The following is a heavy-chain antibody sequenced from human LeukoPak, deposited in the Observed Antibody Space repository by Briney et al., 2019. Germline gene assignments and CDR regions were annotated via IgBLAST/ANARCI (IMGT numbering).Heavy chain of an antibody. CDR2: INPNSGGT. J-gene: IGHJ5*02. D-gene: IGHD1-26*01. CDR1: GFTFTSSA. V-gene: IGHV1-2*02. CDR3: ARAVSWELGGWFDP. Sequence: GTSVKVSCKASGFTFTSSAMHWVRQAPGQGLEWMGWINPNSGGTNYAQKFQGRVTMTRDTSISTAYMELSRLRSDDTAVYYCARAVSWELGGWFDPWGQGTLVTVSS.